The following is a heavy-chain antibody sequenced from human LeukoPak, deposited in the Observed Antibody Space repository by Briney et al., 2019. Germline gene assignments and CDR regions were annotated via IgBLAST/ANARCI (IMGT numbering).Heavy chain of an antibody. CDR1: GGSISDGGYY. J-gene: IGHJ4*02. Sequence: SETLSLTCTVSGGSISDGGYYWSWIRQHPGKGLEWIGYIYDSGTTYYSPALQSRVTISVDTSDNKFSLKLRSLTAADTAVYYCARGGDRRVFDYWGQGTLVTVSS. V-gene: IGHV4-31*03. D-gene: IGHD1-14*01. CDR3: ARGGDRRVFDY. CDR2: IYDSGTT.